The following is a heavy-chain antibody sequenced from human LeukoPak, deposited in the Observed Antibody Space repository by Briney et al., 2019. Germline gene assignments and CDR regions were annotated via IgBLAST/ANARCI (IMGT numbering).Heavy chain of an antibody. Sequence: GGSLRLSCAASGFTFSSYAMNWVRQAPGKGLEWVSAISSSGSSTYYADSVKGRFSISRDNSKNTLYLQMNSLRAEDTAVYYCAKDRGQLVPKYNWFDPWGQGTLVTVSS. CDR2: ISSSGSST. D-gene: IGHD6-6*01. J-gene: IGHJ5*02. CDR3: AKDRGQLVPKYNWFDP. V-gene: IGHV3-23*01. CDR1: GFTFSSYA.